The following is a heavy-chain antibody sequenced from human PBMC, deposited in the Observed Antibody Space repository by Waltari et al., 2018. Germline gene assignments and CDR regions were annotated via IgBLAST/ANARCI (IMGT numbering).Heavy chain of an antibody. D-gene: IGHD2-15*01. V-gene: IGHV3-33*01. CDR1: GFTLSSYG. CDR2: IWYDGSNK. J-gene: IGHJ4*02. Sequence: QVQLVESGGGVVQSGRSLRLSCAGFGFTLSSYGMQWVGKAPGKGLEWVAVIWYDGSNKYYADSVKGRFTISRDNSKNTLYLQMNSLRAEDTAVYYCARDCSGGSCYLFDYWGQGTLVTVSS. CDR3: ARDCSGGSCYLFDY.